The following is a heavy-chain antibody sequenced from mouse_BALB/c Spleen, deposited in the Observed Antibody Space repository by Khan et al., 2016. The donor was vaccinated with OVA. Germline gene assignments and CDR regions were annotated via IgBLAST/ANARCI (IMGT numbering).Heavy chain of an antibody. CDR2: IGPGSSNA. D-gene: IGHD1-1*01. CDR3: ARENDFGRCGYAMDY. J-gene: IGHJ4*01. CDR1: GYTFTSYW. V-gene: IGHV1S41*01. Sequence: DLVKPGASVKLSCKASGYTFTSYWINWIKQRPGQGLEWIGRIGPGSSNAYYNAMFKGKAILTVDTSSNTAYIQLSSLSSEDSAVFFSARENDFGRCGYAMDYWGQGASVTVSA.